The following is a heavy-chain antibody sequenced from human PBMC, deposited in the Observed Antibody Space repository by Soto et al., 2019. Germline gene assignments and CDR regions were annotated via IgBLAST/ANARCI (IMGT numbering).Heavy chain of an antibody. J-gene: IGHJ5*02. CDR3: ARRRSSWYVDP. V-gene: IGHV4-39*01. CDR1: GGSISSSSYY. D-gene: IGHD6-13*01. CDR2: IYYSGST. Sequence: SETLSLTCTVSGGSISSSSYYWGWMRQPPGKGLAWIGSIYYSGSTYYNPSLKSRVTISVDTSKNQFSLKLSSVTAADTAVYYCARRRSSWYVDPWGQGTLVTVSS.